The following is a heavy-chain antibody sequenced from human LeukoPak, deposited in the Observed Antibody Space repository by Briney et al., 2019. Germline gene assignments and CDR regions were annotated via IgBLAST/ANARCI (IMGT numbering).Heavy chain of an antibody. CDR3: ARAVTWIDP. CDR1: GLIFSTYG. CDR2: IQNDGNDK. V-gene: IGHV3-30*19. J-gene: IGHJ5*02. Sequence: PGGSLRLSCAASGLIFSTYGMHWVRQAPGKGLEWVAFIQNDGNDKYYADSVKGRFTVSRDNSKNTLDPQMNGLRAKDTAVYYCARAVTWIDPWGQGTLVTVSS.